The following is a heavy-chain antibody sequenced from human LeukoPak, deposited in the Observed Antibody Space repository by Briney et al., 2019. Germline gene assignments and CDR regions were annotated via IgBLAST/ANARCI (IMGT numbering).Heavy chain of an antibody. D-gene: IGHD1-26*01. J-gene: IGHJ6*02. CDR3: TTAWVGANPPYYYYGMDV. CDR2: IKSKTDGGTT. V-gene: IGHV3-15*01. CDR1: GFTFSSYS. Sequence: GGSLRLSCAASGFTFSSYSMNWVRQAPGKGLEWVGRIKSKTDGGTTDYAAPVKGRFTISRDDSKNTLYLQMNSLKTEDTAVYYCTTAWVGANPPYYYYGMDVWGQGTTVTVSS.